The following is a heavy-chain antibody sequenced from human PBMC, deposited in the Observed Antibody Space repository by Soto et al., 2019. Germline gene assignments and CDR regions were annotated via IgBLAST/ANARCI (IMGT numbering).Heavy chain of an antibody. D-gene: IGHD3-22*01. V-gene: IGHV3-74*01. Sequence: EVQLVESGGGSVQPGGSLRLSCEASGFTLSSYWMHWVRQAPGKGLVWVSRINRDGRSTSYADSVKGRFTISRDNAKNTLYLQMNSLRAEDTAVYYCARDKGYFDSTDGMDVWGQGTTVTVSS. J-gene: IGHJ6*02. CDR3: ARDKGYFDSTDGMDV. CDR1: GFTLSSYW. CDR2: INRDGRST.